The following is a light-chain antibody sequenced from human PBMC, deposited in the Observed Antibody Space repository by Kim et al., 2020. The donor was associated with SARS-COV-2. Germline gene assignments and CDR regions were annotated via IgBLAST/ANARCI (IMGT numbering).Light chain of an antibody. CDR3: NSRDRRGKHYV. CDR1: SLRTYS. J-gene: IGLJ1*01. V-gene: IGLV3-19*01. CDR2: GEN. Sequence: ALGHTVRITCQGDSLRTYSASWYQQKPGQAPVLVIYGENKRPSGIPDRFSGSTSGNTASLTITGAQAEDEADYYCNSRDRRGKHYVFGPGTKVTVL.